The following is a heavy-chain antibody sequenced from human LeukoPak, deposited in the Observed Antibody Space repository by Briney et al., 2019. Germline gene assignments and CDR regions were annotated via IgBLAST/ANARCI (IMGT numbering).Heavy chain of an antibody. J-gene: IGHJ6*02. D-gene: IGHD3-10*01. CDR2: ISWNMGSI. Sequence: GGSLRLSCVVSGFTFDDYGMHWVRQAPGKGLECASGISWNMGSICYADSVKGRFTISRDNSKNTLYLQMNSLRAEDTAVYYCARALSGRAPGIPYYYGMDVWGQGTTVTVSS. CDR1: GFTFDDYG. CDR3: ARALSGRAPGIPYYYGMDV. V-gene: IGHV3-9*01.